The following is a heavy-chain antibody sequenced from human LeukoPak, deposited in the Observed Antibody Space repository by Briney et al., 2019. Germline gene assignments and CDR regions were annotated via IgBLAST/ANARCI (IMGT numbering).Heavy chain of an antibody. CDR2: IIPIFGTA. D-gene: IGHD3-10*01. V-gene: IGHV1-69*05. Sequence: GASVKVSCKASGGTFSSYAISWVRQAPGQGLEWMGGIIPIFGTANYAQKFQGRATITTDESTSTAYMELSSLRSEDTAVYYCARDEHFGNYGPPYYYYYSMDVWGKGTTVTVSS. CDR1: GGTFSSYA. CDR3: ARDEHFGNYGPPYYYYYSMDV. J-gene: IGHJ6*03.